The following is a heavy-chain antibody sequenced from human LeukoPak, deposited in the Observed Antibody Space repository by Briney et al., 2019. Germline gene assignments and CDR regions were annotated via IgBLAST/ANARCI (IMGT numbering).Heavy chain of an antibody. CDR3: AGSYWGGLDAFDI. V-gene: IGHV3-53*01. D-gene: IGHD2-21*01. Sequence: GGSLRLSCAASGFTFSSYSMNWVRQAPGKGLEWVSVIYSGGSTYYADSVKGRFTISRDNSKNTLYLQMNSLRAEDTAVYYCAGSYWGGLDAFDIWGQGTMVTVSS. CDR1: GFTFSSYS. J-gene: IGHJ3*02. CDR2: IYSGGST.